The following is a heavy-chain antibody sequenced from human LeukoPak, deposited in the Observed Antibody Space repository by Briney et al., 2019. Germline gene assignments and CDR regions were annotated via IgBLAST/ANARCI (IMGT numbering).Heavy chain of an antibody. V-gene: IGHV3-74*01. D-gene: IGHD2-15*01. CDR2: INTDGSST. J-gene: IGHJ4*02. Sequence: GGSLRLSCAASGFTFSRYWMHWVRQAPGKGLVWVSRINTDGSSTSYADSVKGRFTISRDNAKNTLYLQMNSLRAEDTAVYYCARAHCSGGSCYSGDHVDYWGQGTLVTVSS. CDR3: ARAHCSGGSCYSGDHVDY. CDR1: GFTFSRYW.